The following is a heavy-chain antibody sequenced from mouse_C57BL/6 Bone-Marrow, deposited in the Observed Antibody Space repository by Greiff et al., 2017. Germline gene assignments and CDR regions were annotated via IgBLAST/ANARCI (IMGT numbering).Heavy chain of an antibody. D-gene: IGHD1-1*01. Sequence: VQLQQPGAELVKPGASVKLSCKASGYTFTSYWMHWVKQRPGRGLEWIGRIDPNSGGTKYNEKFKSKATLTVDKPSSTAYMQLSSLTSEDSAVYYCARSRDGSSYDWYFDVWGTGTTVTVSS. V-gene: IGHV1-72*01. CDR3: ARSRDGSSYDWYFDV. J-gene: IGHJ1*03. CDR2: IDPNSGGT. CDR1: GYTFTSYW.